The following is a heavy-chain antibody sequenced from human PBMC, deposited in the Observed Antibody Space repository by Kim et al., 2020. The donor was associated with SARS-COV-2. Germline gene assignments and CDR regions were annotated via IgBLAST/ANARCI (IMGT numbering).Heavy chain of an antibody. V-gene: IGHV3-49*04. CDR1: GFTFGDYA. J-gene: IGHJ4*02. CDR2: IRSKAYGGTT. Sequence: GGSLRLSCTASGFTFGDYAMSWVRQAPGKGLEWVGFIRSKAYGGTTEYAASVKGRFTISRDDSKSIAYLQMNSLKTEDTAVYYCTRGGIAAAGTFDYWGQGTLVTVSS. D-gene: IGHD6-13*01. CDR3: TRGGIAAAGTFDY.